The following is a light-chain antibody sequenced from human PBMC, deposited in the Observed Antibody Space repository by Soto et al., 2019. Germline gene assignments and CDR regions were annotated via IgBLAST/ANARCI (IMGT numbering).Light chain of an antibody. Sequence: EIVLTQSPATLSLSLGERATLSCRASQSVSSYLAWYQQKPGQAPRLLIYDASNRATGIPARFSGSGSGTDFTLTISSLEPEDFAVXYCQQRSNWPQTFGQGTKVDIK. CDR1: QSVSSY. V-gene: IGKV3-11*01. J-gene: IGKJ1*01. CDR3: QQRSNWPQT. CDR2: DAS.